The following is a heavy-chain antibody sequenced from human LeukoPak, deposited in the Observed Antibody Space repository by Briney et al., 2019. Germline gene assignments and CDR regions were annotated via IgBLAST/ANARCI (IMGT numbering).Heavy chain of an antibody. CDR1: GGTFSSYA. CDR2: IIPIFGTA. J-gene: IGHJ3*02. D-gene: IGHD2-2*01. Sequence: SVKVSCKASGGTFSSYATSWVRQAPGQGLEWMGGIIPIFGTANYAQKFQGRVTITADESTSTAYMELSSLRSEDTAVYYCASHNCSSTSCYLLNAFDIWGQGTMVTVSS. V-gene: IGHV1-69*13. CDR3: ASHNCSSTSCYLLNAFDI.